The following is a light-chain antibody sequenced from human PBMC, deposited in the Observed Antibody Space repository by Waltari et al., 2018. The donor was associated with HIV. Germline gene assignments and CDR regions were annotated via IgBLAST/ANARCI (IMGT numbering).Light chain of an antibody. CDR2: DVS. CDR1: SSDVGGYHY. CDR3: CSYAGTSPYV. V-gene: IGLV2-11*01. Sequence: QSALTQPRPVSGSPGQSVTISCTGTSSDVGGYHYVSWYQQHPGKAPKLMIYDVSKRPSGVPDRFSGSKSGNTASLTISGLQAEDEADYYCCSYAGTSPYVFGTGTKVTVL. J-gene: IGLJ1*01.